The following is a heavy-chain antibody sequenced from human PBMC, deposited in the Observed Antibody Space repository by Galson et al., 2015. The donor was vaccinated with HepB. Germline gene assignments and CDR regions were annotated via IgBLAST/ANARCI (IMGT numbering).Heavy chain of an antibody. CDR2: MWYDGSNK. CDR3: ARDQSESSSERTSLYYYGMDV. V-gene: IGHV3-33*01. CDR1: GFTFSSYG. Sequence: SLRLSCAASGFTFSSYGMHWVRQAPGKGLEWVAVMWYDGSNKYYADSVKGRFTISRDNSKNTLYLQMNSLRAEDTAVYYCARDQSESSSERTSLYYYGMDVWGQGTTVTVSS. D-gene: IGHD6-6*01. J-gene: IGHJ6*02.